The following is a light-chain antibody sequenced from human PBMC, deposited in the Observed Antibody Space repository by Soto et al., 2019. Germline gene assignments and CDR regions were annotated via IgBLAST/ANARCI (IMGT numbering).Light chain of an antibody. CDR1: RSDIGDSNF. CDR2: EVN. CDR3: ASFRSGTILV. J-gene: IGLJ1*01. Sequence: QSALTQPASVSXXPGQSVTISCTGPRSDIGDSNFISWYQQSPGKAPRLLIYEVNNRPSGVSRRFSGSKAGNTASLTISGLLEDDEADYFCASFRSGTILVFGSGTKLTVL. V-gene: IGLV2-14*01.